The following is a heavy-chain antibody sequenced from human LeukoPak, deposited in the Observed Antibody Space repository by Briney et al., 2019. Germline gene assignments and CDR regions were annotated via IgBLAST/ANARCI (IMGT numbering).Heavy chain of an antibody. CDR2: INPNSGGT. V-gene: IGHV1-18*01. CDR3: ARDRPVVVTGYAFDI. Sequence: ASVKVSCKASGYTLTSYGISWVRQAPGQGLEWMGWINPNSGGTNYAQKLQGRVTMTTDTSTSTAYMELRSLRSDDTAVYYCARDRPVVVTGYAFDIWGQGTMVTVSS. CDR1: GYTLTSYG. D-gene: IGHD2-21*02. J-gene: IGHJ3*02.